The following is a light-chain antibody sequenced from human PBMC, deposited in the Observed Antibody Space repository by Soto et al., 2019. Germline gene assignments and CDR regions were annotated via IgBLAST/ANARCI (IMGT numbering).Light chain of an antibody. CDR3: QSYDSSPSGYV. J-gene: IGLJ1*01. V-gene: IGLV1-40*01. CDR1: SSNIGAGYD. Sequence: QSVLTQPPSVSGAPGQRVTISCTGSSSNIGAGYDVHWYQQLPGTAHKLLIYANSNRPAGVPDRFSGSKSGTSASLAITGLQAEDEADYYCQSYDSSPSGYVFGTGTKVTV. CDR2: ANS.